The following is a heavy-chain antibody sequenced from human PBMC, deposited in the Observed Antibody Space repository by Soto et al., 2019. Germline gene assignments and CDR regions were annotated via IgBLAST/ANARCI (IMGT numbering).Heavy chain of an antibody. CDR1: GGSISSGGYY. CDR3: AREYPYDSHDRLGS. D-gene: IGHD3-22*01. V-gene: IGHV4-31*03. CDR2: IYYSGST. Sequence: PSETLSLTCTVSGGSISSGGYYWSWIRQHPGKGLEWIGYIYYSGSTYYNPSLKSRVTISVYTSKNQFSLKLSSVTAADTAVYYCAREYPYDSHDRLGSWGQGPLVTVYS. J-gene: IGHJ4*02.